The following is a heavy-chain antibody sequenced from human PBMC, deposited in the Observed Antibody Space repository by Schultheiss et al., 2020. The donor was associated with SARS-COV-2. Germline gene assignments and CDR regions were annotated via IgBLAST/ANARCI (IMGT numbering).Heavy chain of an antibody. J-gene: IGHJ4*02. V-gene: IGHV3-23*01. Sequence: GGSLRLSCAASGFTFSSFAMSWVRQTPKKGLEWVASISATGRSPFYADSVKGRFTISRDNSKNTFDLQMDSLRGDDTALYYCAKGREGDTMVVVMDPFDFWGQGTLVTVSS. D-gene: IGHD2-15*01. CDR3: AKGREGDTMVVVMDPFDF. CDR2: ISATGRSP. CDR1: GFTFSSFA.